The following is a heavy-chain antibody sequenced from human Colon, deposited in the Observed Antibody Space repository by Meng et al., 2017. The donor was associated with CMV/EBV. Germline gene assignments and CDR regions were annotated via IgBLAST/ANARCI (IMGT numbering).Heavy chain of an antibody. CDR3: ARGIAARRGGNWFDP. V-gene: IGHV4-4*02. CDR2: IYHSGST. Sequence: SGGSISSSNWWSWVRQPPGKGLEWIGEIYHSGSTNYNPSLKSRVTISVDKSKNQFSLKLSSVTAADTAVYYCARGIAARRGGNWFDPWGQGTLVTVSS. CDR1: GGSISSSNW. D-gene: IGHD6-6*01. J-gene: IGHJ5*02.